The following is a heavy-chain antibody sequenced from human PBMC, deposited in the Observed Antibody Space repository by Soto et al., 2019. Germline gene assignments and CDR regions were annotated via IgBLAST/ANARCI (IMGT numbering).Heavy chain of an antibody. D-gene: IGHD3-10*01. CDR2: ISAYNGNT. V-gene: IGHV1-18*01. CDR3: ARVLTAGGFDH. CDR1: GYTFTSYG. J-gene: IGHJ4*02. Sequence: QVQLVQSGAEVKKPGASVKVSCKASGYTFTSYGISWVRQAPGQGLEWMGWISAYNGNTNYAQKLQGRVTMTTDTATSTAYQELKSPRTDGTAVDYCARVLTAGGFDHWGQGTLVTVSS.